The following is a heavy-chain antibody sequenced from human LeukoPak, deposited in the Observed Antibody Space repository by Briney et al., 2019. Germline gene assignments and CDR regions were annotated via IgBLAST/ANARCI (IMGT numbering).Heavy chain of an antibody. D-gene: IGHD3-10*01. CDR2: VKSKTAGGAT. CDR3: YSSGRGP. V-gene: IGHV3-15*01. J-gene: IGHJ5*02. CDR1: GLTFSNAW. Sequence: GGSLRLSCEASGLTFSNAWMTWVRLTPGKGLEWVGRVKSKTAGGATDYAAPVKGRFTISRDDSEKTAFLQMNSLQSEDTAVYFCYSSGRGPWGQGTLVIVSS.